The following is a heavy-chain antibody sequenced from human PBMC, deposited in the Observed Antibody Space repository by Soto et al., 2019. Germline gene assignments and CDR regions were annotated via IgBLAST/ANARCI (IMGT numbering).Heavy chain of an antibody. V-gene: IGHV1-8*01. CDR1: GYTFTSYD. CDR3: ARQWELSGYYYGMDV. J-gene: IGHJ6*02. CDR2: MNPNSGNT. Sequence: GASVTVSCKASGYTFTSYDINWVRQATGQGLEWMGWMNPNSGNTGYAQKFQGRVTMTRDTSISTAYMELSSLRSEDTAVYYCARQWELSGYYYGMDVWGQGTTVTVSS. D-gene: IGHD1-26*01.